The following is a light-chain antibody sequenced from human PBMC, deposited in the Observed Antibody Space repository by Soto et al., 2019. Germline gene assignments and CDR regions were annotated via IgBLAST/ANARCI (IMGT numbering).Light chain of an antibody. V-gene: IGLV2-8*01. J-gene: IGLJ1*01. CDR3: LSYAVTTSYV. Sequence: QSVLTQPPSASGSPGQSVTISCTGTSSDVGGYNFVSWYQQHPGKAPKLMIYEVDKRPSGVPDRFSGSNSGNTASLTVSGLQAEDEADNYSLSYAVTTSYVFGTGTKVTVL. CDR1: SSDVGGYNF. CDR2: EVD.